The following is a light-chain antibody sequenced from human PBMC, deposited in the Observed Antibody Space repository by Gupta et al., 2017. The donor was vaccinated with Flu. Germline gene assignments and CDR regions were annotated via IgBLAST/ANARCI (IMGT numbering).Light chain of an antibody. J-gene: IGLJ3*02. CDR2: RDD. CDR1: NSNLGSSF. CDR3: ASWDDSLSAWV. V-gene: IGLV1-47*01. Sequence: HSVLTQPPPTSGTPGQRVTLSCSGSNSNLGSSFVYWYRRFPGVAPKMLIYRDDQRPSGVPARFSGSRSGTSASLAIGGLQSEDEADYYCASWDDSLSAWVFGGGTKLTVL.